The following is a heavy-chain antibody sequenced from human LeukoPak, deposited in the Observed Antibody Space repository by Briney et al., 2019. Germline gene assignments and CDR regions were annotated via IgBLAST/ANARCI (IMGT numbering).Heavy chain of an antibody. CDR1: GGTFSSYA. Sequence: GASVKVSCKASGGTFSSYAISWVRQAPGQGLEWMGGIIPIFGTANYAQKFQGRVTITADKSTSTAYMELSSLRSEDTAVYYCAREGIVATPHYFDYWGQGTLVTVSS. CDR2: IIPIFGTA. V-gene: IGHV1-69*06. J-gene: IGHJ4*02. CDR3: AREGIVATPHYFDY. D-gene: IGHD5-12*01.